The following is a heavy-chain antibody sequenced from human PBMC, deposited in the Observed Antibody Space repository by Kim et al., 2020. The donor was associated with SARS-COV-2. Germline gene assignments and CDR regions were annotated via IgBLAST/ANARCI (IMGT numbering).Heavy chain of an antibody. J-gene: IGHJ4*02. Sequence: GGSLRLSCAASGFTFSSYALHWVRQAPGKGLEWVTVITYDGNNKYYADSVKGRFTISRDNSKNTLYLQMNSLRAEDTAVYYCARSRDCSNTTCYQPFVYWGQGTLVPRSS. D-gene: IGHD2-2*01. CDR1: GFTFSSYA. CDR3: ARSRDCSNTTCYQPFVY. CDR2: ITYDGNNK. V-gene: IGHV3-30*04.